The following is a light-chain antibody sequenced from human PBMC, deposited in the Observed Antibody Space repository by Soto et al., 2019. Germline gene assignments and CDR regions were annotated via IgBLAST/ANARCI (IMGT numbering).Light chain of an antibody. Sequence: ELVLTQSPGTLSLSPGARATLSCRASQSVSISYLAWYQQRPGQAPRLLIFGASRRATGIPDRCSGSVSGTDFTLTINRLQPEDFAVYYCQQYDSSPPFALTFGGGTKVDIK. CDR2: GAS. V-gene: IGKV3-20*01. CDR3: QQYDSSPPFALT. J-gene: IGKJ4*01. CDR1: QSVSISY.